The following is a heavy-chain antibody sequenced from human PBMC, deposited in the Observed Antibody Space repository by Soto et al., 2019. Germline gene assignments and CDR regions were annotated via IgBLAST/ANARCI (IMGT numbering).Heavy chain of an antibody. Sequence: EVQLVESGGGLVQPGGSLRLSCAASGFTFSAYWMYWVRQAPGKGLVWVSRINGGGSTTSYVDSVKGRFTVSRDNAKNTLYLQMNSLRAEDTAVYYCARVVAHYNGSYRTIDYWGQGTLVTVSS. D-gene: IGHD1-26*01. CDR3: ARVVAHYNGSYRTIDY. CDR2: INGGGSTT. V-gene: IGHV3-74*01. CDR1: GFTFSAYW. J-gene: IGHJ4*02.